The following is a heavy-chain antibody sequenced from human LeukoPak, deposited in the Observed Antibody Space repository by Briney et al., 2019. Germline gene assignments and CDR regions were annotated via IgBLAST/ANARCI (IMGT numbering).Heavy chain of an antibody. CDR2: IRYDGSNK. J-gene: IGHJ3*02. D-gene: IGHD5-18*01. CDR3: AKDTGYSYGSNDAFDI. Sequence: GGSLRLSCAASGFTFSSYGIHWVRQAPGKGLEWVAFIRYDGSNKYYADSVKGRFTISRDNSKNTLYLQMNSLRAEDTALYYCAKDTGYSYGSNDAFDIWGQGTMVTVSS. CDR1: GFTFSSYG. V-gene: IGHV3-30*02.